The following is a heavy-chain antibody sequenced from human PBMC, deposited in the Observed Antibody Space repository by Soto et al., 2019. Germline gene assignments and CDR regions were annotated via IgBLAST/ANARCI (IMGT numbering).Heavy chain of an antibody. CDR1: GFTFSSYG. CDR2: IWYDGSNK. J-gene: IGHJ4*02. CDR3: ARAGGSGSYPIDY. D-gene: IGHD3-10*01. V-gene: IGHV3-33*01. Sequence: QVQLVESGGGVVQPGRSLRLSCAASGFTFSSYGMYWVRQAPGKGLEWVAVIWYDGSNKNYADSVKGRFTISRDNSKKTLYLQMNSLRAEDTAVYHCARAGGSGSYPIDYWGQGTLVTVSS.